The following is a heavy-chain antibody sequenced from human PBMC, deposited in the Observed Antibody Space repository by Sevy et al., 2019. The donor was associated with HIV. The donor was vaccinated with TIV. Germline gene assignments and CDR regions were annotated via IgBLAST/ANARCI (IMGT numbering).Heavy chain of an antibody. D-gene: IGHD6-13*01. CDR3: AKGDSTFYGLDV. CDR2: ISGGGGST. Sequence: GGSLRLSCAASGFTFSTYAMSWVRQAPGKGLEWVSAISGGGGSTYYADSMEGRFIISRDKSKNTLYLQMNSLRAEDTAVYYCAKGDSTFYGLDVWGQGTTVTVSS. V-gene: IGHV3-23*01. J-gene: IGHJ6*02. CDR1: GFTFSTYA.